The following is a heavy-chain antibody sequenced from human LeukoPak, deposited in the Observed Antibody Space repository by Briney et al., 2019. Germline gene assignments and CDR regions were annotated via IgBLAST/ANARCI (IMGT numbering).Heavy chain of an antibody. CDR2: IGGSGSHT. Sequence: GGSLRLSCAASGFTFNIYGMNWVRQAPGKGLEWVPGIGGSGSHTYYADSVKGRFTISRDNSKNTMYLHMNSLRAEDTALYFCARDEGSIQFNFWGQGTLVTVSS. V-gene: IGHV3-23*01. CDR1: GFTFNIYG. CDR3: ARDEGSIQFNF. D-gene: IGHD5-24*01. J-gene: IGHJ4*02.